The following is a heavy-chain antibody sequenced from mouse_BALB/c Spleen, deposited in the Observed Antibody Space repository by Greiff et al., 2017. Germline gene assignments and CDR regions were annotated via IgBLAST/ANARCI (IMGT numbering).Heavy chain of an antibody. CDR3: ARGFTTATGFAY. CDR2: ISSGGST. J-gene: IGHJ3*01. CDR1: GFTFSSYA. D-gene: IGHD1-2*01. V-gene: IGHV5-6-5*01. Sequence: EVQLVESGGGLVKPGGSLKLSCAASGFTFSSYAMSWVRQTPEKRLEWVASISSGGSTYYPDSVKGRFTISRDNARNILYLQMSSLRSEDTAMYYCARGFTTATGFAYWGQGTLVTVSA.